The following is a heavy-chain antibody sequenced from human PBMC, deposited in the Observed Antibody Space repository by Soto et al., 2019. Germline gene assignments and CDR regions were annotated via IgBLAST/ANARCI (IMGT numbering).Heavy chain of an antibody. D-gene: IGHD3-10*01. V-gene: IGHV4-59*08. CDR1: GGSISSYY. CDR3: ARLHSGSYLNWFDP. Sequence: PSETLSLTCTVSGGSISSYYWSWVRQPPGKGLEWIGYIYYSGSTNYNPSLKSRVTISVDTSKNQFSLKLSSVTAADTAVYYCARLHSGSYLNWFDPWGQGTLVPVSS. CDR2: IYYSGST. J-gene: IGHJ5*02.